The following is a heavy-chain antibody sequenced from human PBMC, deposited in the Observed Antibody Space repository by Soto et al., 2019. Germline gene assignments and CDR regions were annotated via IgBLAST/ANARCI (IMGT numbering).Heavy chain of an antibody. CDR3: ARDNRYNWNDEGWFDP. CDR2: MNPNSGNT. J-gene: IGHJ5*02. CDR1: GYSFSDYD. Sequence: QVQLVQSGAEVKKPGASVKVSCKASGYSFSDYDINWVRQATGQGHEWMGWMNPNSGNTGYAQKFQGRDNMNKNTSINTAYMELSSLESEDTAVYYCARDNRYNWNDEGWFDPWGQGTLVTVSS. V-gene: IGHV1-8*01. D-gene: IGHD1-20*01.